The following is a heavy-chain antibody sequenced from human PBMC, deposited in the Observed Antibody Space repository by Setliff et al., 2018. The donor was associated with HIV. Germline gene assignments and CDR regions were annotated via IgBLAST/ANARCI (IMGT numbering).Heavy chain of an antibody. CDR2: FDPEDVET. V-gene: IGHV1-24*01. CDR3: ATVRAYYYDSSGQEYFQH. J-gene: IGHJ1*01. D-gene: IGHD3-22*01. CDR1: GYTLTELS. Sequence: ALVKVSCKVSGYTLTELSMHWVRQAPGKGLEWMGGFDPEDVETIYAQKFQGRVTMTEDTSTDTAYMELNSLRSEDTAMYYCATVRAYYYDSSGQEYFQHWGHGTLVTVSS.